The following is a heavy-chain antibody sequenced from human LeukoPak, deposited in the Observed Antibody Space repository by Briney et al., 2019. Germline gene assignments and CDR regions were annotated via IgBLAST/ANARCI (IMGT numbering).Heavy chain of an antibody. J-gene: IGHJ6*02. CDR3: ARDRRPRAVAGAYISYGMDV. D-gene: IGHD6-19*01. Sequence: SETLSLTCSVSGGSTNNYSWSWIRQSAGKGLEWIGRVNPYGTSNYNPSLKSRVTMSVDTSKNLVSLRLTSLTAADTAVYYCARDRRPRAVAGAYISYGMDVWGQGTTVTVSS. V-gene: IGHV4-4*07. CDR1: GGSTNNYS. CDR2: VNPYGTS.